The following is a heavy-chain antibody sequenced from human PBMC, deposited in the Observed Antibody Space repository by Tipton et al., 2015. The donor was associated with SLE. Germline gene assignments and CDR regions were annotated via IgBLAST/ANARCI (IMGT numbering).Heavy chain of an antibody. CDR3: AREYYDILTGLGP. D-gene: IGHD3-9*01. J-gene: IGHJ5*02. CDR2: IYYSGST. CDR1: GGSISSSSYY. Sequence: LRLSCTVSGGSISSSSYYWGWIRQPPGKGLEWIGSIYYSGSTYYNPSLKSRVTISVDTSKNQFSLRLSSVTAADTAVYYCAREYYDILTGLGPWGQGTLVTVSS. V-gene: IGHV4-39*07.